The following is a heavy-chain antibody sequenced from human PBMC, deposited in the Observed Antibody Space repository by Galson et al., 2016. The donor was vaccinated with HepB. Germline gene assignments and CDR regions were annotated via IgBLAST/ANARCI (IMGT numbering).Heavy chain of an antibody. Sequence: SLRLSCAASGFTFSSYSMSWVRQAPGKGLEWVSGISSSGGGTYYADSVKGRFTISRDNFKNTLDLQMNSLRVEDTAVYYCAKEDSGWYLGWVAWGQGILVTVSS. D-gene: IGHD6-19*01. CDR3: AKEDSGWYLGWVA. J-gene: IGHJ5*02. CDR2: ISSSGGGT. V-gene: IGHV3-23*01. CDR1: GFTFSSYS.